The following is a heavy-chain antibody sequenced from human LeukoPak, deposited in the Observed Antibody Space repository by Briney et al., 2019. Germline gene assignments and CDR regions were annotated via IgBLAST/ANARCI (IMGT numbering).Heavy chain of an antibody. CDR3: AKDDRRGGDYGAVDY. CDR1: GFTFSNYA. Sequence: PGGSLRLSCAASGFTFSNYAMSWVRQAPGKGLEWISGISGGGGSTQYADSVKGRLTISRDNSKNTLYLQMNSLRGEDTAVYYCAKDDRRGGDYGAVDYWGQGTLVTVSS. J-gene: IGHJ4*02. V-gene: IGHV3-23*01. CDR2: ISGGGGST. D-gene: IGHD4-17*01.